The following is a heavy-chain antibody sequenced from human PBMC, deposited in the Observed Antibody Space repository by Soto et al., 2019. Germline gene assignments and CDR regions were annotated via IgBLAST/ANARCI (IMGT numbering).Heavy chain of an antibody. J-gene: IGHJ3*02. CDR3: AREPTDHYYDSSGPDAFDI. Sequence: SETLSLTCTVSGGSISSGGYYWSWIRQHPGKGLEWIGYIYYSGSTYYNPSLKSRVTISVDTSKNQFSLKLSSVTAADTAVYYCAREPTDHYYDSSGPDAFDIWGQGTMVTVSS. V-gene: IGHV4-31*03. CDR2: IYYSGST. D-gene: IGHD3-22*01. CDR1: GGSISSGGYY.